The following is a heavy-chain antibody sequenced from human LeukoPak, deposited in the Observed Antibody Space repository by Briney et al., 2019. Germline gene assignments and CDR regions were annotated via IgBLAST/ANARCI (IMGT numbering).Heavy chain of an antibody. CDR1: GFTFSSYG. Sequence: GGSLRLSCAASGFTFSSYGIHWVRQAPGKGLEWVAVIWYDGSNKYYTDSVKGRFTISRDNSKNTLYLQMNSLRAEDTAVYYCAKDVXANWKEXXDYWGQXTLVTVSS. CDR2: IWYDGSNK. D-gene: IGHD1-1*01. J-gene: IGHJ4*02. CDR3: AKDVXANWKEXXDY. V-gene: IGHV3-33*06.